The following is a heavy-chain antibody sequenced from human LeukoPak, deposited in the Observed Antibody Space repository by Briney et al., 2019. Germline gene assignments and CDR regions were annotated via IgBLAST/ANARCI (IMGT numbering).Heavy chain of an antibody. J-gene: IGHJ4*02. CDR1: GFTFSNAW. CDR2: IKSNTDGGTT. Sequence: GGSLRLSCEASGFTFSNAWMSWVRQAPGKGLEGVGRIKSNTDGGTTDYSAPVQGRFTISRDDSKNTLYLQMNSLKTEDTAVYYCIWNDAGDYWGQGTLVTVSS. D-gene: IGHD1-1*01. CDR3: IWNDAGDY. V-gene: IGHV3-15*01.